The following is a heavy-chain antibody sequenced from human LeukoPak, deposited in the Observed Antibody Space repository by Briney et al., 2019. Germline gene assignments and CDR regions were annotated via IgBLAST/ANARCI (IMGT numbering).Heavy chain of an antibody. J-gene: IGHJ6*03. D-gene: IGHD6-13*01. CDR3: AKDYSSSWYSFGYYYYYMDV. Sequence: GGSLRLSCAASGFTFSDYYMSWIRQAPGKGLEWVAVISYDGSNKYYADSVKDRFTISRDNSKNTLYLQMNSLRAEDTAVYYCAKDYSSSWYSFGYYYYYMDVWGKGTTVTVSS. V-gene: IGHV3-30*18. CDR1: GFTFSDYY. CDR2: ISYDGSNK.